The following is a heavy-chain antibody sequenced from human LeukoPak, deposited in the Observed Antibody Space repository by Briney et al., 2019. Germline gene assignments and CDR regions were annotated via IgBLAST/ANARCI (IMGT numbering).Heavy chain of an antibody. CDR2: IHYSGST. V-gene: IGHV4-61*01. CDR1: GDSVSSGRYY. Sequence: PSETLSLTCTVSGDSVSSGRYYWTWIRQPPGKGLEWIGYIHYSGSTSYNPSLKSRVTISVDTFKNQISLRLTSVTSADTAVYSCARGTSYYGMDVWGQGTSVSVSS. CDR3: ARGTSYYGMDV. J-gene: IGHJ6*02.